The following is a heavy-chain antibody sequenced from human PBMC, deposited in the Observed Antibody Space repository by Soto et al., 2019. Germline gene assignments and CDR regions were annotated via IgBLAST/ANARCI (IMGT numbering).Heavy chain of an antibody. V-gene: IGHV3-23*01. CDR2: ISGSGGST. J-gene: IGHJ6*02. D-gene: IGHD1-26*01. CDR1: GFTFSSYA. CDR3: AKALSGSYYYGIDV. Sequence: EVQLLESGGGLVQPGGSLRLSCAASGFTFSSYAMSWVRQAPGKGLEWVSAISGSGGSTYYADSGKGRFTISRDHSKNTLYLQMNSLRAEDTAVYYCAKALSGSYYYGIDVWGQGTTVTVSS.